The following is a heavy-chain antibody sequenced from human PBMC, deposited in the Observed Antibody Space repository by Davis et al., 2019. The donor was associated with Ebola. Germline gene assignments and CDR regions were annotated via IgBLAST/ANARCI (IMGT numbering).Heavy chain of an antibody. J-gene: IGHJ6*02. CDR3: ARAGLRYYGMDV. D-gene: IGHD3-9*01. Sequence: PGGSLRLSCAASGFTFSSYDMHWVRQATGKGLEWVSAIGTAGDTYYPGSVKGRFTISRENAKNSLYLQMNSLRAEDTAVYYCARAGLRYYGMDVWGQGTTVTVSS. V-gene: IGHV3-13*01. CDR2: IGTAGDT. CDR1: GFTFSSYD.